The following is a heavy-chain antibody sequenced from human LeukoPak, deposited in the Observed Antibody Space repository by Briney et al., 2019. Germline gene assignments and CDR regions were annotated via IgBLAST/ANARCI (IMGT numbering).Heavy chain of an antibody. J-gene: IGHJ4*02. CDR3: ARDLRHTYYYASGSYPDY. CDR2: ISSSSTTL. V-gene: IGHV3-48*04. Sequence: GGSLRLSCAASGFTFSSYWMSWVRQAPGKGLEWISFISSSSTTLYYADSVKGRFTISRDNAKNSLYLQMNSLRAEDTAVYYCARDLRHTYYYASGSYPDYWGQGTLVTVSS. D-gene: IGHD3-10*01. CDR1: GFTFSSYW.